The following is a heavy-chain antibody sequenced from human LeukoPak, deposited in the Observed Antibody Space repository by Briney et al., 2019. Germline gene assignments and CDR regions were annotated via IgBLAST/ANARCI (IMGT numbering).Heavy chain of an antibody. CDR2: TYYRSKWYN. V-gene: IGHV6-1*01. CDR3: ARDRGDSGSWYAPVGAFDI. D-gene: IGHD6-13*01. J-gene: IGHJ3*02. Sequence: SQTLSLTCAISGDSVSSNSAAWNWIRQSPSRSLEWLGRTYYRSKWYNDYAVSVKSRITINPDTSKNQFSLQLNSVTPEDTAVYYCARDRGDSGSWYAPVGAFDIWGQGTMVTVSS. CDR1: GDSVSSNSAA.